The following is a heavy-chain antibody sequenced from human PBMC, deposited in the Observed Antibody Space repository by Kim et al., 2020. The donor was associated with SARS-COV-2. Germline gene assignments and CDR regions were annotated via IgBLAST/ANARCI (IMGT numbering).Heavy chain of an antibody. CDR3: AREEGFDY. J-gene: IGHJ4*02. CDR1: GFTFSTYS. CDR2: ISISICYI. V-gene: IGHV3-21*01. Sequence: GGSLRLSCAASGFTFSTYSLNWVRQAPGKGLEWVSSISISICYIYYADSVKGRFTISRDNAKNSLYLQMNSLGAEDTAVYYCAREEGFDYWGQGTLVTVSS.